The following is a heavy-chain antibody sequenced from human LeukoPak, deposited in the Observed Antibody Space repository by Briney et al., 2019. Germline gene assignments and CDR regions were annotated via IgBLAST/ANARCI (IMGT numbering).Heavy chain of an antibody. CDR1: GGSISSSSYY. V-gene: IGHV4-39*07. CDR2: IYYSGST. J-gene: IGHJ4*02. D-gene: IGHD3-10*01. Sequence: SETLSLTCTVSGGSISSSSYYWGWIRQPPGKGLEWIGSIYYSGSTYYNPSLKSRVTISVDTSKNQFSLKLSSVTAADTAVYYCARGGYYGSRYFDYWGQGTLVTVSS. CDR3: ARGGYYGSRYFDY.